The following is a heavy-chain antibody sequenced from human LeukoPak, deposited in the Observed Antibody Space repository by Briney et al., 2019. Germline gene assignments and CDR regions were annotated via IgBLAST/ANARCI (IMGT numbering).Heavy chain of an antibody. Sequence: PGGSLRLSCTASGFTFGDCAMSWFRQAPGKGLEWVANIKRDGSEKYYIDSVKGRFTISRDNAKNLLYLQMDSLRAEDTAVYYCASDLSTWFDWGQGTQVTVAS. CDR1: GFTFGDCA. D-gene: IGHD6-13*01. V-gene: IGHV3-7*01. J-gene: IGHJ4*02. CDR2: IKRDGSEK. CDR3: ASDLSTWFD.